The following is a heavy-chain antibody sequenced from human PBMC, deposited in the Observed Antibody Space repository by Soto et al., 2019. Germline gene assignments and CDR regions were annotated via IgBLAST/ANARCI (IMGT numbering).Heavy chain of an antibody. V-gene: IGHV3-74*01. CDR2: IDTDGSDT. D-gene: IGHD2-2*01. CDR3: ARDYLVVPHRVIDY. Sequence: LRLSCAASGFTFSSYWMHWVRQAPGKGLVWVSHIDTDGSDTTYADSVKGRFTISRDNSKNTLYLQMNSLRAEDTAVYYCARDYLVVPHRVIDYWGQGTLVTVSS. CDR1: GFTFSSYW. J-gene: IGHJ4*02.